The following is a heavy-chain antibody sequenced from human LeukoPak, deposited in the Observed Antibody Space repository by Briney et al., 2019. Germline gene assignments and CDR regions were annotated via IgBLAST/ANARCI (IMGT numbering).Heavy chain of an antibody. V-gene: IGHV4-39*01. J-gene: IGHJ4*02. Sequence: SETLSLTCTVSGGSISSSSYYWGWIRQPPGKGLEWIGSIYNSGSTYYNPSLKSRVTISVDTSKNQFSLKLSSVTAADTAVYYCARSPNSGYNPFDYWGQGTLV. CDR1: GGSISSSSYY. D-gene: IGHD5-12*01. CDR2: IYNSGST. CDR3: ARSPNSGYNPFDY.